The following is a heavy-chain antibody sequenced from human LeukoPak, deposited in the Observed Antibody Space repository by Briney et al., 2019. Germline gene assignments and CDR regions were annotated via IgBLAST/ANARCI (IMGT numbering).Heavy chain of an antibody. CDR1: GFTFGSYA. D-gene: IGHD3-22*01. V-gene: IGHV3-64D*09. Sequence: GGSLRLSCSASGFTFGSYAMHWVRQAPGKGLEYVSAISSNGGSTYYADSVKGRFTISRDNSKNTLYLQMSSLRAEDTAVYYCVKDGARDYYDSSGYPSYFDYWGQGTLVTVSS. J-gene: IGHJ4*02. CDR2: ISSNGGST. CDR3: VKDGARDYYDSSGYPSYFDY.